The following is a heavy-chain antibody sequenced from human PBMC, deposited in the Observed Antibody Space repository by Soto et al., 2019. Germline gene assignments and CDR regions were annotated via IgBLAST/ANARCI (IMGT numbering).Heavy chain of an antibody. J-gene: IGHJ6*01. Sequence: LRLSCAASGFTFSSYWMSWVPQAPGKGLEWVANIKQDGSEKYYVDSVKGRFTISRDNAKNSLYLQMNSLRAEDTAVYYCARFYYDNSGYLPSPYYYYYGMDV. CDR1: GFTFSSYW. CDR3: ARFYYDNSGYLPSPYYYYYGMDV. V-gene: IGHV3-7*04. CDR2: IKQDGSEK. D-gene: IGHD3-22*01.